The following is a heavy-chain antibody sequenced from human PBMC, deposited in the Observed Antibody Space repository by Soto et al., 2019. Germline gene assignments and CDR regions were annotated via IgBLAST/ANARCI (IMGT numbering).Heavy chain of an antibody. CDR3: ARVLVDGDYGVDAEYFQH. Sequence: GGSLRLSCAASGFTFSSYWMSWVRQAPGKGLEWVANIKQDGSEKYYGDSVKGRFTISRDNAKNSLYLQMNSLRAEETAEYYCARVLVDGDYGVDAEYFQHWGQGTLVTVSS. D-gene: IGHD4-17*01. CDR2: IKQDGSEK. V-gene: IGHV3-7*01. J-gene: IGHJ1*01. CDR1: GFTFSSYW.